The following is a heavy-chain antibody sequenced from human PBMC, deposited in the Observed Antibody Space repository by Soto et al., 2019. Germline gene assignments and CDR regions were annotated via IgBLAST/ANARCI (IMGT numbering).Heavy chain of an antibody. V-gene: IGHV1-69*01. J-gene: IGHJ6*02. D-gene: IGHD6-19*01. CDR1: GGTFSSYA. CDR3: ARSSGYYSYYGMGV. CDR2: IIPIFGTA. Sequence: QVQLVQYGAEVKKPGSSVKVSCKASGGTFSSYAIRWVRQAPGQVLECMGGIIPIFGTANYAQKLQGRVTIAADESTSTAYMELGSMSAEDTAVYYCARSSGYYSYYGMGVCGQGNTVTVAS.